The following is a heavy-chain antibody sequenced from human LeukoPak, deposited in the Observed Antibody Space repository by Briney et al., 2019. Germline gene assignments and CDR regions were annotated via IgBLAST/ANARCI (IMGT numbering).Heavy chain of an antibody. CDR2: IWYDGSNR. J-gene: IGHJ6*02. V-gene: IGHV3-30*02. D-gene: IGHD3-22*01. CDR3: ARDSGYYDSSGYPYYYYGMDV. CDR1: GFTFSSYG. Sequence: GGSLRLSCAASGFTFSSYGMHWVRQAPGRGLEWVAIIWYDGSNRYYADSVKGRFTISRDNSKNTLYLQMNSLRAEDTAVYYCARDSGYYDSSGYPYYYYGMDVWGQGTTVTVSS.